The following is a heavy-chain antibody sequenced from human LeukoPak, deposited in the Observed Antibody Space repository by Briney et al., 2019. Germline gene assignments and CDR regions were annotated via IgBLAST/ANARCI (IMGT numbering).Heavy chain of an antibody. CDR1: GFAFSDSY. CDR2: IYSGGST. CDR3: ALYCSSTSCYHGGNY. J-gene: IGHJ4*02. V-gene: IGHV3-53*01. Sequence: GGSLRLSCAASGFAFSDSYMSWIRQAPGKGLEWVSVIYSGGSTYYADSVKGRFTISRDNSKNTLYLQMNSLRAEDTAVYYCALYCSSTSCYHGGNYWGQGTLVTVSS. D-gene: IGHD2-2*01.